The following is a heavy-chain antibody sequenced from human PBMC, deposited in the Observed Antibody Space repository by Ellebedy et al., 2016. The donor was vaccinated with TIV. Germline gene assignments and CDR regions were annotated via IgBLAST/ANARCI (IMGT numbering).Heavy chain of an antibody. CDR2: ISKSSSSI. V-gene: IGHV3-21*01. J-gene: IGHJ6*02. D-gene: IGHD5-12*01. CDR1: GFMFSTYS. CDR3: ARGGVGWLPTDYFYYYGMDV. Sequence: PGGSLRLSCAASGFMFSTYSMNWVRQAPGKGLEWVSSISKSSSSIYYADSVKGRLTVSRDNAKNSLYLQMDSLRTEDTAVYFCARGGVGWLPTDYFYYYGMDVWGRGTTVTVSS.